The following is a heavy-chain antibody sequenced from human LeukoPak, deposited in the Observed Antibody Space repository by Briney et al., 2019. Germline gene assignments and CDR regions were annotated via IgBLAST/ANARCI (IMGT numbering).Heavy chain of an antibody. J-gene: IGHJ4*02. CDR3: AKAANYDILTGYYLDY. V-gene: IGHV3-23*01. CDR1: GFTVSSNS. CDR2: ITGGGDTT. Sequence: PGGSLRLSCTVSGFTVSSNSTTWVRQAPGKGLEWVSAITGGGDTTYYADSVKGRFTISRDNSKNTLYLQMNNLRAEDTAIYYCAKAANYDILTGYYLDYWGQGTLVTVSS. D-gene: IGHD3-9*01.